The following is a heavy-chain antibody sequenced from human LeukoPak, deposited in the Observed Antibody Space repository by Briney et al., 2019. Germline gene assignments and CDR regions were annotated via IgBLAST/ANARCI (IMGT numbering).Heavy chain of an antibody. CDR3: ARDRPSSWYPSYFDY. D-gene: IGHD6-13*01. CDR2: ISSSNSTI. J-gene: IGHJ4*02. V-gene: IGHV3-48*01. CDR1: GFTFSSYS. Sequence: GGSLRLSCAASGFTFSSYSMNWVRQAPGKGLEWVSYISSSNSTIYYADSVKGRFTISRDNAKNSLYLQMNSLRAEDTAVYYCARDRPSSWYPSYFDYWGQGTLVTVSS.